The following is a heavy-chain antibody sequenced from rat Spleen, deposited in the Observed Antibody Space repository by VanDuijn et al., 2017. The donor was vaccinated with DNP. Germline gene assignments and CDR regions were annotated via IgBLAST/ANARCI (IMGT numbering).Heavy chain of an antibody. Sequence: EVRLQESGPGLVKPSQSLSLTCSVTGYSITSDYWGWIRKFPGNKMEWIGHISYSGRATYNPSLKSRISITRDTSKNQFFLQVNSVTTEDTATYYCARSGILRVSLFDYWGQGVMVTVSS. CDR2: ISYSGRA. V-gene: IGHV3-1*01. J-gene: IGHJ2*01. CDR1: GYSITSDY. D-gene: IGHD1-7*01. CDR3: ARSGILRVSLFDY.